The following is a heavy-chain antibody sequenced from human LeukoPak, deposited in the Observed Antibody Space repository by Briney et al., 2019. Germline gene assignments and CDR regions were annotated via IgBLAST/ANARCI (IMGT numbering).Heavy chain of an antibody. D-gene: IGHD6-6*01. J-gene: IGHJ4*02. CDR1: GFTFSTYE. CDR3: ARDLRASIAARPAY. V-gene: IGHV3-48*03. CDR2: ISSSGSTI. Sequence: GGSLRLSCAASGFTFSTYEMNWVRQAPGKGLAWVSYISSSGSTIYYADSVKGRLTISRDNARKSLYLQMNSLRAEDTAVYYCARDLRASIAARPAYWGQGTLVTVSS.